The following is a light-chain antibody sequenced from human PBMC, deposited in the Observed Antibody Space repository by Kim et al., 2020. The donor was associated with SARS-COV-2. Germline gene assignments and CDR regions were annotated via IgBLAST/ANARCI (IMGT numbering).Light chain of an antibody. CDR1: QSVSGSS. V-gene: IGKV3-20*01. J-gene: IGKJ1*01. CDR3: QQYASSPRT. CDR2: GAS. Sequence: EIVLTQSPGTLSLSPGERATLSCRASQSVSGSSLAWYQQRPGQAPRLLIYGASSRSTGIPDRFSGSGSGTDFTLTITRLGPEDFAVYYCQQYASSPRTFGQETKVDIK.